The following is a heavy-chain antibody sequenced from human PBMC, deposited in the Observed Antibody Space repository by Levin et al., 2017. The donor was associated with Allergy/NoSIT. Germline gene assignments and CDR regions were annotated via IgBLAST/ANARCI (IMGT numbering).Heavy chain of an antibody. CDR2: IYYSGRT. Sequence: SQTLSLTCTVSGGSISSGGDYWSWIRQHPGEGLEWMGYIYYSGRTYYNPSLKGRVTISVDTSRKQFSLKLTSVTAADTAIYYCARGGPGRYYKGGIWDWGQGTLVTVSS. J-gene: IGHJ4*02. V-gene: IGHV4-31*03. CDR1: GGSISSGGDY. D-gene: IGHD3-10*01. CDR3: ARGGPGRYYKGGIWD.